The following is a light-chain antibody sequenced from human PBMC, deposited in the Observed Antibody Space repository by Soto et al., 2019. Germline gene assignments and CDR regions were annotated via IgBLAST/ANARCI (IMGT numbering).Light chain of an antibody. Sequence: QTVVTQPASVSGSPGQSITISCTGTNSDIGGYDYVSWYQQHPGKAPKLMIYDVNNWPSGVSSRFSGSKSGNTASLTISGLQAEDEADYYCSSYTDTSTLVVFGGGTKLTVL. CDR1: NSDIGGYDY. CDR2: DVN. CDR3: SSYTDTSTLVV. V-gene: IGLV2-14*03. J-gene: IGLJ2*01.